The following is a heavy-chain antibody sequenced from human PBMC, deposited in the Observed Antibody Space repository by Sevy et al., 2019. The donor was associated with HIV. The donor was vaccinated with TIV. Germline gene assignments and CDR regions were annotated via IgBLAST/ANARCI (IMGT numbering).Heavy chain of an antibody. J-gene: IGHJ4*02. CDR1: GGSISSYY. Sequence: SETLSLTCTVSGGSISSYYWSWIRQPPGKGLEWIGYIYYSGSTNYNPSLKSRVTISVDTSKNQFSLKLSSVTAADTAVYYCAGRICSSTSCYRGLFDYWGQGTLVTVFS. D-gene: IGHD2-2*01. V-gene: IGHV4-59*01. CDR2: IYYSGST. CDR3: AGRICSSTSCYRGLFDY.